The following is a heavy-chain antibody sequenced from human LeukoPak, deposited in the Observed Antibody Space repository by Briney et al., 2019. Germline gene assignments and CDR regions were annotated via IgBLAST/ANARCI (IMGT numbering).Heavy chain of an antibody. CDR3: ARVDFSPRYAMDV. Sequence: ASVKVSCKASGYTFTGYYIHWVRQAPGQGLEWMGLINPNSGGTNSAQKFQGRVTLTRDTSISTAYMELSSLRSDDTAVYYCARVDFSPRYAMDVWGQGTTDTVSS. D-gene: IGHD3/OR15-3a*01. V-gene: IGHV1-2*02. J-gene: IGHJ6*02. CDR1: GYTFTGYY. CDR2: INPNSGGT.